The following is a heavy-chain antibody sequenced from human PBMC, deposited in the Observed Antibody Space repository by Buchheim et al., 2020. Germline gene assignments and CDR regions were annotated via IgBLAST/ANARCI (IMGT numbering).Heavy chain of an antibody. CDR2: INQNGGEK. V-gene: IGHV3-7*01. CDR3: ARAGSVGSVDF. D-gene: IGHD3-10*01. J-gene: IGHJ4*02. Sequence: EVQLVESGGGLGQPGGSLRLSCVASGFNFGTLWMRWVRQVPGKGLEWVANINQNGGEKYYVDSVEGRFTISRDNAKNSLSLPMSSLRVEDTAVYYCARAGSVGSVDFWGQGTL. CDR1: GFNFGTLW.